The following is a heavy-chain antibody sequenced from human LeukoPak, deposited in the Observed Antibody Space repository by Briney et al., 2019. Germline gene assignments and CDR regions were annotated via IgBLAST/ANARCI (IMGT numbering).Heavy chain of an antibody. CDR2: IFPSGGEI. D-gene: IGHD2-8*02. V-gene: IGHV3-23*01. J-gene: IGHJ4*02. CDR3: ATYRQVLLPFES. Sequence: GSLRLSCAASGFTFSTFAMIWVRQPPGKGLEWVSSIFPSGGEIHYSDSVRGRFTISRDNSKSTLSLQMNSLRAEDTAIYYCATYRQVLLPFESWGQGTLVTVSS. CDR1: GFTFSTFA.